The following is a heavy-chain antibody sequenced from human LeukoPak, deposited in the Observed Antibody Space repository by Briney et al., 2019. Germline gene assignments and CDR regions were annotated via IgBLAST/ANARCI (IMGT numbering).Heavy chain of an antibody. Sequence: SETLSLXCTVSGGSITSYHWSWIRQPAGKGLEWIGRIYTSGSTNYNPSLKSRVTMSVDTSKNQFSLKLSSVAAADTAVYYCARDGLYSYGYSYFDYWGQGTLVTVSS. D-gene: IGHD5-18*01. CDR1: GGSITSYH. V-gene: IGHV4-4*07. J-gene: IGHJ4*02. CDR3: ARDGLYSYGYSYFDY. CDR2: IYTSGST.